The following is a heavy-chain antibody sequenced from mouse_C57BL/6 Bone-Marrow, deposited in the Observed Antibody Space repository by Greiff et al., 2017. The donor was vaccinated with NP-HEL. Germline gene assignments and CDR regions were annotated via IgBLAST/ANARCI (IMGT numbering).Heavy chain of an antibody. V-gene: IGHV1-52*01. CDR3: ARSELRSWLAY. J-gene: IGHJ3*01. CDR2: IDPSDSET. CDR1: GYTFTSYW. D-gene: IGHD1-1*01. Sequence: QVQLQQPGAELVRPGSSVKLSCKASGYTFTSYWMHWVKQRPIQGLEWIGNIDPSDSETPYNQKFKDKATLTVDKSSSTAYMQLSSLTSEDSAVYYCARSELRSWLAYWGQGTLVTVSA.